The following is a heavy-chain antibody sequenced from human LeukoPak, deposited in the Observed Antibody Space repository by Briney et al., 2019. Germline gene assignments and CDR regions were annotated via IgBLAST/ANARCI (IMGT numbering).Heavy chain of an antibody. D-gene: IGHD3-22*01. CDR2: IYTSGST. J-gene: IGHJ4*02. CDR3: ARHAHYYDSSGYYYYFDY. Sequence: SETLSLTCTVSGGSISSYYWSWIRQPPGKGLEWLGYIYTSGSTNYNPSLKSRVTISVDTSKNQFSLKLSSVTAADTAVYYCARHAHYYDSSGYYYYFDYWGQGTLVTVSS. V-gene: IGHV4-4*09. CDR1: GGSISSYY.